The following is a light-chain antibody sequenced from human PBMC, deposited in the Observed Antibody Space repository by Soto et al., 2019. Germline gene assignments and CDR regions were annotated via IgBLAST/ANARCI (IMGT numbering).Light chain of an antibody. CDR3: QQYNNWPQWT. CDR1: QSISSN. CDR2: GAS. J-gene: IGKJ1*01. V-gene: IGKV3-15*01. Sequence: MTQSPSTLSAFVGDRFAITCRASQSISSNLAWYQQKPGQAPRLLIYGASTRATGIPARFSGSGSGTEFTLTISSLQSEDFAVYYCQQYNNWPQWTFGQGTKVDIK.